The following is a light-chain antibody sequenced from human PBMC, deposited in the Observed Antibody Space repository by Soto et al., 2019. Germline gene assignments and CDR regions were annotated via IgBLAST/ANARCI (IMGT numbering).Light chain of an antibody. J-gene: IGKJ1*01. CDR3: QQYSTYSPCT. Sequence: DIQMTQSPSTLSASVGDRVTITCRASQSISNWLAWYQQKPEKAPKLLIYDASSLESGVPSRFSGSGSGTEFTLTISSLQPEDFATYYCQQYSTYSPCTFGQGTKVDIK. V-gene: IGKV1-5*01. CDR2: DAS. CDR1: QSISNW.